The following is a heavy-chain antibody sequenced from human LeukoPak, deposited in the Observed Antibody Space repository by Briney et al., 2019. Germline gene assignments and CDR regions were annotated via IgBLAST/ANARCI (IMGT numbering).Heavy chain of an antibody. V-gene: IGHV4-39*07. Sequence: SETLSLTCTVSGGSISSSSYYWGWIRQPPGKGLEWIGSIYYSGSTYYNPSLKSRVTISVDTSKNQFSLKLSSVTAADTAVYYCARNSGSYLYFFDYWGQGTLVTLSS. D-gene: IGHD1-26*01. CDR3: ARNSGSYLYFFDY. J-gene: IGHJ4*02. CDR1: GGSISSSSYY. CDR2: IYYSGST.